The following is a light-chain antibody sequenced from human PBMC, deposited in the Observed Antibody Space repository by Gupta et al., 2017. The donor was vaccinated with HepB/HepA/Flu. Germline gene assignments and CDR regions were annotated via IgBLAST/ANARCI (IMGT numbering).Light chain of an antibody. CDR1: QSVSSSY. CDR2: GAS. CDR3: QQYGSSLWT. V-gene: IGKV3-20*01. Sequence: EIVLTQSPGTLSLSLGERATLSCRASQSVSSSYLAWYQQKPGQAPRLLIYGASSRATGIPDRISGSGSGTDFTLTISRLEPEDFAVYYCQQYGSSLWTFGQGTKVEIK. J-gene: IGKJ1*01.